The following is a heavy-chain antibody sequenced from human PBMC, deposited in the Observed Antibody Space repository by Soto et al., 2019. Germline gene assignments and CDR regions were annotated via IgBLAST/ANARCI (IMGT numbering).Heavy chain of an antibody. CDR3: ASSYGSGYRAFDY. D-gene: IGHD3-10*01. J-gene: IGHJ4*02. CDR2: INPILSMS. V-gene: IGHV1-69*02. CDR1: GDTFTFYS. Sequence: QVQLVQSGAEVKKPGSSVRVSCKASGDTFTFYSINWVRQAPGLGLEWMGRINPILSMSNYAQRFQGRVTITAAKSTSTAYMELSSLRAEDTAKYYCASSYGSGYRAFDYWGQGALVTVS.